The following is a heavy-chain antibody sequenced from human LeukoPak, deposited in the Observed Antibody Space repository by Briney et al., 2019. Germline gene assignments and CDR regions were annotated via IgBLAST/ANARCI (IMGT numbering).Heavy chain of an antibody. J-gene: IGHJ4*02. CDR3: ASWVTPSRYYYGSGNGNYCFDY. V-gene: IGHV3-7*01. CDR1: GFTFSSYW. CDR2: IKQDGSEK. Sequence: PGGSLRLSCAASGFTFSSYWMSWVRQAPGKGLEWVANIKQDGSEKYYVDSVKGRFTISRDNAKNSLYLQMNSLRAEDTAVYYCASWVTPSRYYYGSGNGNYCFDYWGQGTLVTVSS. D-gene: IGHD3-10*01.